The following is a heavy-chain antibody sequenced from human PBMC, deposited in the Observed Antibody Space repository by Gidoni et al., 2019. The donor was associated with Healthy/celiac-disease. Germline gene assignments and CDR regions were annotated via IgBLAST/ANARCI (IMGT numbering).Heavy chain of an antibody. D-gene: IGHD4-17*01. J-gene: IGHJ1*01. CDR1: GGSISSSSYY. V-gene: IGHV4-39*07. CDR2: IYYSGST. CDR3: ARGGDYTSPYFQH. Sequence: QLQLQESGPGLVKPSETLSLTCTVSGGSISSSSYYWGWIRQPPGKGLEWIGSIYYSGSTYYNPSLKSRVTISVDTSKNQFSLKLSSVTAADTAVYYCARGGDYTSPYFQHWGQGTLVTVSS.